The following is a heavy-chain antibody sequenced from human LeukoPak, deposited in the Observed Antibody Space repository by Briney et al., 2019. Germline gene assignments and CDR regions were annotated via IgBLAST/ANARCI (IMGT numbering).Heavy chain of an antibody. D-gene: IGHD3-10*01. V-gene: IGHV4-34*01. CDR2: INHSGST. J-gene: IGHJ5*02. CDR1: GGSFSGYS. CDR3: ARLIRRFGVFNWFDP. Sequence: PSETLSLTCAVYGGSFSGYSWSWIRQPPGKGLEWVGEINHSGSTNYNPSLKSRVTISVDTSKNQFSLKLSSVTAADTAVYYCARLIRRFGVFNWFDPWGQGTLVTVSS.